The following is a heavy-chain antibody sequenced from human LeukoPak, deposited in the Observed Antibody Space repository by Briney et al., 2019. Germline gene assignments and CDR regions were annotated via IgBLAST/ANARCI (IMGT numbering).Heavy chain of an antibody. Sequence: GGSLRLSCAAPGFTFSSYAMHWVRQAPGKGLEWVAVISYDGSNKYYADSVKGRFTISRDNSKNTLYLQMNSLRAEDTAVYYCARARSSGGSYYFDYWGQGTLVTVSS. V-gene: IGHV3-30-3*01. CDR2: ISYDGSNK. J-gene: IGHJ4*02. D-gene: IGHD2-15*01. CDR3: ARARSSGGSYYFDY. CDR1: GFTFSSYA.